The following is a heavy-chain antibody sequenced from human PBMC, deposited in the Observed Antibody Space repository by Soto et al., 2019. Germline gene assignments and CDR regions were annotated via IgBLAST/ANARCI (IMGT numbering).Heavy chain of an antibody. V-gene: IGHV3-15*01. CDR2: IKSKTDGGTT. Sequence: PGGSLRLSCAASGFTFSNAWMSWVRQAPGKGLEWVGRIKSKTDGGTTDYAAPVKGRFTISRDDSKNTLYLQMNSLKTEDTAVYYCTTGLCSILTSCQNYYYYYGMDVWGQGTRVTVSS. CDR3: TTGLCSILTSCQNYYYYYGMDV. D-gene: IGHD2-2*01. CDR1: GFTFSNAW. J-gene: IGHJ6*02.